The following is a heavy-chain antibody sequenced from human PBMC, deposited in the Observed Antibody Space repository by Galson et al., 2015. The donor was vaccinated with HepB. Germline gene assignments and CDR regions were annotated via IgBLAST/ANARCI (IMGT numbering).Heavy chain of an antibody. CDR1: GFTFGSYD. J-gene: IGHJ2*01. D-gene: IGHD3-16*01. Sequence: SLRLSCAASGFTFGSYDMHWVRQATGKGLEWVSAIGTAGDTYYPGSVKGRFTISRENAKNSLYLQMNSLRAGDTAVYYCAREGGHGGNWYFDLWGRGTLVTVSS. CDR2: IGTAGDT. V-gene: IGHV3-13*01. CDR3: AREGGHGGNWYFDL.